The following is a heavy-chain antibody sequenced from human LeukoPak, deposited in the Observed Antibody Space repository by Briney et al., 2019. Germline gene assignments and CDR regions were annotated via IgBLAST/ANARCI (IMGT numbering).Heavy chain of an antibody. J-gene: IGHJ4*02. CDR2: ISGSGDTT. CDR1: GFTFSSYA. V-gene: IGHV3-23*01. CDR3: AGRGGELLYGYYFDY. D-gene: IGHD3-10*01. Sequence: GGSLRLSCAASGFTFSSYAMSWVRQAPGKGLEWVSAISGSGDTTYYADSVKGRFTISRDNSKNTPYLQMNSLRAEDTAVYYCAGRGGELLYGYYFDYWGQGTLVTVSS.